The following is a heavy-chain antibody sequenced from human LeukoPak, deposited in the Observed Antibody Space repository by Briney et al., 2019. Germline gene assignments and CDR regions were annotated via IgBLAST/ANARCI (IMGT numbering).Heavy chain of an antibody. V-gene: IGHV4-34*01. CDR3: AREIRGYCSGGSCYDIDY. D-gene: IGHD2-15*01. Sequence: SETLSLTCAVYGGSFSGYYWSWIRQPPGKGLEWIGEINHSGSTYYNPSLKSRVTISVDTSKNQFSLKLSSVTAADTAVYYCAREIRGYCSGGSCYDIDYWGQGTLVTVSS. J-gene: IGHJ4*02. CDR2: INHSGST. CDR1: GGSFSGYY.